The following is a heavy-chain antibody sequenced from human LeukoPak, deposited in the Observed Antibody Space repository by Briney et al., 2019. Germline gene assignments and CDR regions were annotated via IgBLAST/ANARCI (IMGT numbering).Heavy chain of an antibody. Sequence: SETLSLTCAVYGGSFSGYYWSWIRQPPGKGLEWIGEINHSGSTNYNPSLKSRVTISVDTSKNQFSLKLSSVTAADTAVYYCAREAARSNWFDPWGQGTLVTVSS. CDR1: GGSFSGYY. J-gene: IGHJ5*02. CDR3: AREAARSNWFDP. D-gene: IGHD6-6*01. CDR2: INHSGST. V-gene: IGHV4-34*01.